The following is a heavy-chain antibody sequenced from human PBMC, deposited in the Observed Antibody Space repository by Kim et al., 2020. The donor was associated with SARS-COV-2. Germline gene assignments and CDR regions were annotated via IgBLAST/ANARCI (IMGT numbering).Heavy chain of an antibody. V-gene: IGHV3-9*01. J-gene: IGHJ4*02. CDR3: AKVPSASWARPYFDY. D-gene: IGHD2-2*01. CDR2: INWNSGSM. Sequence: GGSLRLSCAASGFTFGDYAMHWVRQAPGKGLEWVSGINWNSGSMGYADSVKGRFTISRDNAKNSLYLQMNSLRPADAALYYCAKVPSASWARPYFDYWGQGTLVTVSS. CDR1: GFTFGDYA.